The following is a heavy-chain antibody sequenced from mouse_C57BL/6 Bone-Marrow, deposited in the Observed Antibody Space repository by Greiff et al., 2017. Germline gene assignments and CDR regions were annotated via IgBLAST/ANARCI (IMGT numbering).Heavy chain of an antibody. V-gene: IGHV1-59*01. D-gene: IGHD1-1*01. J-gene: IGHJ2*01. CDR2: IDSSDSYS. Sequence: QVQLQQPGAELVRPGTSVKLSCKASGYTFTSYWMHWVKQRPGQGLEWIGVIDSSDSYSNYNQKFKGKATLTVDTSASTAYMQLRSLKSEDAEVYYCARSPYYCGSSGDFDYWGQGTTLTVSS. CDR1: GYTFTSYW. CDR3: ARSPYYCGSSGDFDY.